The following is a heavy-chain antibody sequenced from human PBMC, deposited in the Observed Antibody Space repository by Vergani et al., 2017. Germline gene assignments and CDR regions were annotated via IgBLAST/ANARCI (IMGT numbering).Heavy chain of an antibody. CDR3: AGGDARLPSDY. Sequence: QVQLVESGGGVVQPGKSLRLSCAASGFSFRAYGMHWVRQAPGQGLEWVAVISFDGSNQNYGTSVSGRFSISRDNSRDTLYLQMNSLRTEDTSVYYCAGGDARLPSDYWVQGTLVTVSS. J-gene: IGHJ4*02. D-gene: IGHD2-8*01. CDR1: GFSFRAYG. CDR2: ISFDGSNQ. V-gene: IGHV3-30*03.